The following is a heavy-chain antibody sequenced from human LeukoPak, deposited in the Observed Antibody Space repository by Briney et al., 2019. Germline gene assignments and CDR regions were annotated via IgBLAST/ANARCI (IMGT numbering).Heavy chain of an antibody. CDR2: VSYDGGSE. J-gene: IGHJ4*02. CDR3: ARVKGGIAAAGNYFDY. V-gene: IGHV3-30-3*01. D-gene: IGHD6-13*01. Sequence: GGSLRLSCAASGFAFSSYAMHWVRQGPGKGLEWVALVSYDGGSEYYADSVKGRITISRDNSKNTLHLQMNSLRTEDTAVYYCARVKGGIAAAGNYFDYWGQGTLATVSS. CDR1: GFAFSSYA.